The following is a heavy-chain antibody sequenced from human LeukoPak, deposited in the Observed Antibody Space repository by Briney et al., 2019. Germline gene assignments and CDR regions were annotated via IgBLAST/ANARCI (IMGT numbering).Heavy chain of an antibody. CDR3: ASHGSDNLVTYYFDY. CDR1: RGTFSSYA. Sequence: ASVKISCKASRGTFSSYAISWGRHAPGQGLEWRGRIIPIFGTANYAQKFQGRVTSHTDESTSTAHMELSNVRSEDKAVYYCASHGSDNLVTYYFDYWGQGTLVTVSS. CDR2: IIPIFGTA. J-gene: IGHJ4*02. D-gene: IGHD3-10*01. V-gene: IGHV1-69*05.